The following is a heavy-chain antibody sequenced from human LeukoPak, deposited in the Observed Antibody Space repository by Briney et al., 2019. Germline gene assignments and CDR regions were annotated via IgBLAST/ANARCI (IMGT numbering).Heavy chain of an antibody. J-gene: IGHJ6*02. Sequence: GRSLRLFCAPSSLSFSNHYMHWARQAPRKWLVSVSRIDPNRRYTSYAESVKGRFTISRDNAKNTLYLQMNTMGAENTALYYCVRGSTDWNGMDVWGQGTTVTVSS. CDR1: SLSFSNHY. CDR2: IDPNRRYT. V-gene: IGHV3-74*01. CDR3: VRGSTDWNGMDV. D-gene: IGHD6-19*01.